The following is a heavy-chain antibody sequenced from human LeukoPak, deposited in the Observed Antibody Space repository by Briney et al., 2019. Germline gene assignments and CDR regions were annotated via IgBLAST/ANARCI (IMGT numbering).Heavy chain of an antibody. Sequence: SQTLSLTCAVSGGSISSGGYYWSWIRQHPGKGLEWIGYIYYSGSTYYNPSLKSRVTISVDTSKNQFSLKLSSVTAADTAVYYCARSIYSGYGIGDFDYWGQATLVTVSS. V-gene: IGHV4-31*11. J-gene: IGHJ4*02. CDR2: IYYSGST. CDR1: GGSISSGGYY. D-gene: IGHD5-12*01. CDR3: ARSIYSGYGIGDFDY.